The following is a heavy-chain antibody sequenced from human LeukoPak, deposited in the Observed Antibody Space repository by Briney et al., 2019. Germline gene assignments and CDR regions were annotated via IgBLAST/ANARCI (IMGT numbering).Heavy chain of an antibody. Sequence: GESLKISCKISGYRLTNNWIGWVRQVPGKGLEWMGLIYPGDSDTRYSPSFQGQVTISADKSISTAYLQWSSLKASDTAMYYCARLRWRDIVVVVAARRYAWFDPWGQGTLVTVSS. D-gene: IGHD2-15*01. J-gene: IGHJ5*02. CDR2: IYPGDSDT. CDR1: GYRLTNNW. CDR3: ARLRWRDIVVVVAARRYAWFDP. V-gene: IGHV5-51*01.